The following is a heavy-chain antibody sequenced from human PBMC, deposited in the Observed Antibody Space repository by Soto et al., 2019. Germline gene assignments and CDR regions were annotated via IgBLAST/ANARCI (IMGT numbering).Heavy chain of an antibody. D-gene: IGHD2-2*01. J-gene: IGHJ6*02. CDR3: ARHQIRCSSTSCQTTDYYYGMDV. V-gene: IGHV5-10-1*01. CDR1: GYSFTSYW. CDR2: IDPSDSYT. Sequence: PGESLKISCKGSGYSFTSYWISWVRQMPGKGLEWMGRIDPSDSYTNYSPSFQGHITISADKSISTAYLQWSSLKASDTAMYYCARHQIRCSSTSCQTTDYYYGMDVWGQGTTVTVSS.